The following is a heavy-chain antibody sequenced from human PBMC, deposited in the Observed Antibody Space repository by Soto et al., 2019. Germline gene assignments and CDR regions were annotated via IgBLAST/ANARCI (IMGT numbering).Heavy chain of an antibody. CDR2: ISYDGRNK. CDR1: GFTFRSYA. D-gene: IGHD3-3*01. V-gene: IGHV3-30*04. Sequence: RLSCAASGFTFRSYALHWVRQAPGKGLEWVAVISYDGRNKYYADSVKGRFTISRDNSKNTLYLQMNSLRAEDTAVYYCARAYDFWSGYLDYWGQGTLVTVSS. J-gene: IGHJ4*02. CDR3: ARAYDFWSGYLDY.